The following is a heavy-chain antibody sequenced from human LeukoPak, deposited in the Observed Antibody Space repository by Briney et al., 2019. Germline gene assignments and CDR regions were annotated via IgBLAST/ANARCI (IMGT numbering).Heavy chain of an antibody. CDR1: GYSFTSYW. J-gene: IGHJ4*02. Sequence: GESLKISCKGSGYSFTSYWIGWVRQMPGKGLEWMGIIYPGDSDTRYSPSFQGQVTISADKSISTAYLQWSSLKASDTAMYYCARLPRYCSSTSCRFDYWGQGTLVTVSS. CDR2: IYPGDSDT. CDR3: ARLPRYCSSTSCRFDY. D-gene: IGHD2-2*01. V-gene: IGHV5-51*01.